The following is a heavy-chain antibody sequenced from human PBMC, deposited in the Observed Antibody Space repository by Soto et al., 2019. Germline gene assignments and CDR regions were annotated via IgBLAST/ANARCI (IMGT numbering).Heavy chain of an antibody. CDR2: IYYSGST. V-gene: IGHV4-39*01. Sequence: SETLSLTCTVSGGSVSSSSNYWGWIRQPPGKGLEWIGSIYYSGSTYYNPSLNSRVTISVDTSKNQFSLKLSSVTAADTAVYYCASSRYYVFWCGYYIFYCGMDVWGQGTTATVSS. CDR1: GGSVSSSSNY. D-gene: IGHD3-3*01. J-gene: IGHJ6*02. CDR3: ASSRYYVFWCGYYIFYCGMDV.